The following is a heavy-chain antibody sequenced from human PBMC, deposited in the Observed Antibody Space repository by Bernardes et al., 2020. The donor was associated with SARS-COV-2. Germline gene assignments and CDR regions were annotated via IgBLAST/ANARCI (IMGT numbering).Heavy chain of an antibody. CDR3: ARAPSDYYGMDV. CDR1: GYTFSHYY. J-gene: IGHJ6*02. CDR2: INPSDGNT. Sequence: ASVKVSCKASGYTFSHYYVQWVRQAPGQGLEWMGIINPSDGNTRYAQKFQGRVTLTRDTSTSTAYMELSSLRSEDTALYYCARAPSDYYGMDVWGQGTTVTVSS. V-gene: IGHV1-46*01.